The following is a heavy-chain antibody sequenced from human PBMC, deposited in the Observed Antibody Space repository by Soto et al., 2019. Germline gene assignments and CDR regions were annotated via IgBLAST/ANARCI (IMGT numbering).Heavy chain of an antibody. D-gene: IGHD2-2*02. Sequence: PSETLSLTCTVSGGSISSGDYYCSWIRQPPGKGLEWIGYIYYSGSTYYNPSLKSRVTISVHTSKNQLSLKLSSVTAADTAVYYGASAHTLRSYGTDVWGQGTSVTVSS. CDR3: ASAHTLRSYGTDV. CDR2: IYYSGST. J-gene: IGHJ6*02. V-gene: IGHV4-30-4*01. CDR1: GGSISSGDYY.